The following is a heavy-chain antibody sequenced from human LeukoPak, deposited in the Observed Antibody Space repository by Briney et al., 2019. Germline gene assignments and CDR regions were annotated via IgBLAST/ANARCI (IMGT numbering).Heavy chain of an antibody. CDR2: ISSSSSYI. CDR1: GFTFSSYS. D-gene: IGHD5-12*01. V-gene: IGHV3-21*01. Sequence: GGSLRLSCAASGFTFSSYSMNWVRQAPGKGLEWVSSISSSSSYIYYADSVKGRFTISRDNAKNSLYLQMNSLRAEDTAVYYCARSYSGYDPTLPLYTNYGMDVWGQGTTVTVSS. J-gene: IGHJ6*02. CDR3: ARSYSGYDPTLPLYTNYGMDV.